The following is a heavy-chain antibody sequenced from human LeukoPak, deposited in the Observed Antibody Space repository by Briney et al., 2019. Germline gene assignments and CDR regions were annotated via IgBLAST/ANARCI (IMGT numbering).Heavy chain of an antibody. V-gene: IGHV4-34*01. CDR2: INHSGST. CDR1: GGSFSGYY. J-gene: IGHJ6*03. CDR3: ARRSAALIAAAGRVPPKTGMDV. Sequence: KPSETLSLTCAVYGGSFSGYYWSWIRQPPGKGLEWIGEINHSGSTNYNPSLKSRVTISVDTSKNQFSLKLSSVTAADTAVYYCARRSAALIAAAGRVPPKTGMDVWSTGTTVTVSS. D-gene: IGHD6-13*01.